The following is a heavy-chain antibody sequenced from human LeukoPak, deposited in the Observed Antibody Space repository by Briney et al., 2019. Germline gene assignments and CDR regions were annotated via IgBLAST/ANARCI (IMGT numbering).Heavy chain of an antibody. CDR3: ARGYSDFWSGPDF. J-gene: IGHJ4*02. CDR1: GYTFTGYY. D-gene: IGHD3-3*01. CDR2: INPKTGGT. V-gene: IGHV1-2*02. Sequence: ASVKVSCKAFGYTFTGYYLFWVRLAPGQGLEWMGWINPKTGGTNSAEKFQGRVTMTRDTSISTAFMGLDRLRSDDTAVYYCARGYSDFWSGPDFWGQGTLVTVSS.